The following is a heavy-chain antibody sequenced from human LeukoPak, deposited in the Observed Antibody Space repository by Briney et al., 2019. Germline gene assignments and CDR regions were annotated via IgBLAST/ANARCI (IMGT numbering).Heavy chain of an antibody. CDR2: IYYSGST. D-gene: IGHD3-9*01. CDR1: GGSISSSSYY. V-gene: IGHV4-39*02. CDR3: AREKPHDILTGYYYPDAFDI. J-gene: IGHJ3*02. Sequence: SETLSLTRTVSGGSISSSSYYWGWIRQPPGKGLEWIGSIYYSGSTYYNPSLKSRVTISVDTSKNQFSLKLSSVTAADTAVYYCAREKPHDILTGYYYPDAFDIWGQGTMVTVSS.